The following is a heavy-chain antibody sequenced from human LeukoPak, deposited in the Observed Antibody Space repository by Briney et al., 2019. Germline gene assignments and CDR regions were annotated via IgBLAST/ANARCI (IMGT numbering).Heavy chain of an antibody. CDR3: VRVSSGWLDFDY. CDR2: TSPNSGKT. D-gene: IGHD6-19*01. V-gene: IGHV1-8*02. CDR1: GYTFINYD. J-gene: IGHJ4*02. Sequence: ASVKVSCKASGYTFINYDINWVRQAPGQGLEWMGWTSPNSGKTGYARKFQGRITMTRDTSISTAYMELSSLTSEDTAVYYCVRVSSGWLDFDYWGQGTLVTVSS.